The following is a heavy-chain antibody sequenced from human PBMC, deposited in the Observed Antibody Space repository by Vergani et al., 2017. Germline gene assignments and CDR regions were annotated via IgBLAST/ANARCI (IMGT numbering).Heavy chain of an antibody. D-gene: IGHD5-12*01. V-gene: IGHV4-59*01. CDR1: GGSISSYY. Sequence: QVQLQESGPGLVKPSETLSLTCTVSGGSISSYYWSWIRQPPGKGLEWIGYIYYSGSTNYNPSLKSRVTISVDTSKNQFSLKLISVTAADTAVYYCARGRDKYSGYDWGYYFDYWGQGTLVTVSS. CDR3: ARGRDKYSGYDWGYYFDY. J-gene: IGHJ4*02. CDR2: IYYSGST.